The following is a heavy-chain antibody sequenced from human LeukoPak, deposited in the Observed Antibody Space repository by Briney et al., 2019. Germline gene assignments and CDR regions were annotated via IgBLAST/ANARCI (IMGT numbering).Heavy chain of an antibody. J-gene: IGHJ6*02. D-gene: IGHD4-17*01. CDR3: ARASIFYGDLTYYYYGMDV. Sequence: GGSLRLSCAASGFTVSSYDMHWVRQATGKGLEWVSAIGTAGDTYYPGSVKGRFTISRENAKNSLYLQMNSLRAGDTAVYYCARASIFYGDLTYYYYGMDVWGQGTTVTVSS. CDR2: IGTAGDT. CDR1: GFTVSSYD. V-gene: IGHV3-13*01.